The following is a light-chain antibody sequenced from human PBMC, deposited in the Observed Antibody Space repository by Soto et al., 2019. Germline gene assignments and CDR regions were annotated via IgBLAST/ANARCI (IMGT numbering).Light chain of an antibody. CDR3: QQHGSSPIT. J-gene: IGKJ5*01. V-gene: IGKV3-20*01. CDR1: RPVTNNY. CDR2: GAS. Sequence: ENVMTQSPAPLSVSPGERATLSCRASRPVTNNYLAWYQQRPGQAPRLLIYGASSRATGIPNRFSGSGSGTDFSLTITRLEPEDFAVYYCQQHGSSPITFGQGTRLEIK.